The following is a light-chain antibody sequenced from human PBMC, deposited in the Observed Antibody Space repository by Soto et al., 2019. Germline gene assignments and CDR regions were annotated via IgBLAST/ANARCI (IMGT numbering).Light chain of an antibody. CDR2: DAS. V-gene: IGKV3-11*01. Sequence: EIVLTQSPATLSLSPGERATLSCRASQSVRSYLAWYQPKPGQAPRLLIYDASNRATGIPARFSGSGSGTDFTLIISSLEPEDFAVYYCPQRSNWPPTFGQGTRLEIK. CDR3: PQRSNWPPT. CDR1: QSVRSY. J-gene: IGKJ5*01.